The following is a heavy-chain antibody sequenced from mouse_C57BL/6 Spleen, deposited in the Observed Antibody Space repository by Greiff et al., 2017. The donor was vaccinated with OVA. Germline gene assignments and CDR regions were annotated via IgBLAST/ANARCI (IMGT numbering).Heavy chain of an antibody. Sequence: EVKLMESGGGLVQPGGSLKLSCAASGFTFSAYSMYWVRQTPEKRLEWVAYISTGGGSTYYPDPVKGRFTISRDNAKNTLYLQMSRLKSEDTAMYYCARDLLLRSYAMDYWGQGTSVTVSS. CDR3: ARDLLLRSYAMDY. D-gene: IGHD1-1*01. V-gene: IGHV5-12*01. J-gene: IGHJ4*01. CDR2: ISTGGGST. CDR1: GFTFSAYS.